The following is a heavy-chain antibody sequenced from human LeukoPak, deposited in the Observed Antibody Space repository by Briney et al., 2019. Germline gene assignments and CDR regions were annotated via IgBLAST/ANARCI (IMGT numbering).Heavy chain of an antibody. D-gene: IGHD4-17*01. CDR1: GGSISSYY. Sequence: SETLSLTCTVSGGSISSYYWSWIRQPPGKGLEWIGYIYYSGSTNYNPSLKSRVTISVDTSKNQFSLKLSSVTAADTAVYYCARRVGYGDYASYWGQGTLVTVSS. J-gene: IGHJ4*02. CDR3: ARRVGYGDYASY. V-gene: IGHV4-59*01. CDR2: IYYSGST.